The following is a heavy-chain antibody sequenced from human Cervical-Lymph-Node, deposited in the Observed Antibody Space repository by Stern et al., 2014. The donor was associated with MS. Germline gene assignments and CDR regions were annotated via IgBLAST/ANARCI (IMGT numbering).Heavy chain of an antibody. CDR2: INQDGKTS. V-gene: IGHV3-7*01. J-gene: IGHJ4*02. CDR1: GLTFSKYW. D-gene: IGHD3-22*01. Sequence: EVQLLEAGGGLVQPGGVLRLSCEASGLTFSKYWMSCVRQAPGEGLEWVANINQDGKTSHFVGSVKVRISITRDNAKNSLFLLMDSLRAEDSAVYYCASYYYDGSAYHWDQGTLATVSS. CDR3: ASYYYDGSAYH.